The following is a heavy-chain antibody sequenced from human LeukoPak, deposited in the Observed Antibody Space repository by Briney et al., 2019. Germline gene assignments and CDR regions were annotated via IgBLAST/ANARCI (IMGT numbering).Heavy chain of an antibody. CDR3: VKDLGRYRNNCFDY. V-gene: IGHV3-23*01. CDR1: GXTFSSYA. CDR2: ISGSGGGT. D-gene: IGHD1-26*01. J-gene: IGHJ4*02. Sequence: GGSLRLSCAASGXTFSSYAMSWVRQAPEKGLEWVSTISGSGGGTYYADSVKGRFTISRDDSKNTLYLQMNSLRAEDTAVYYCVKDLGRYRNNCFDYWGQGTLVTVSS.